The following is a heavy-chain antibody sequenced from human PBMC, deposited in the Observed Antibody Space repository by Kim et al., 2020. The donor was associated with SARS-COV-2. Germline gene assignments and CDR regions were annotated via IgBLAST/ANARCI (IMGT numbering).Heavy chain of an antibody. Sequence: ASVKVSCKASGFTFTNYFMHWVRQAPGQGLEWMGTINPTGAFPLFTQKYQGRVIITKDTSTSTVYMEVSSLRSEDTAVYYCAREAALIAVPEKNFDSWGQGTLVTVSS. D-gene: IGHD6-19*01. J-gene: IGHJ4*02. V-gene: IGHV1-46*01. CDR2: INPTGAFP. CDR3: AREAALIAVPEKNFDS. CDR1: GFTFTNYF.